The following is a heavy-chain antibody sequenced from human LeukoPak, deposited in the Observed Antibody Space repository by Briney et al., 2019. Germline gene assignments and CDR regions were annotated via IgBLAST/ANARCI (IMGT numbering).Heavy chain of an antibody. Sequence: PGGSLRLSCAASGFTFSSYGMSGVRQAPGKGVEWVSYISTSSNTMNYADSVKGRFTISRDNAKNSLYLQMSNLRAEDTAVHFCARGGGLDVWGQGATVTVSS. CDR3: ARGGGLDV. J-gene: IGHJ6*02. CDR2: ISTSSNTM. V-gene: IGHV3-48*04. D-gene: IGHD3-16*01. CDR1: GFTFSSYG.